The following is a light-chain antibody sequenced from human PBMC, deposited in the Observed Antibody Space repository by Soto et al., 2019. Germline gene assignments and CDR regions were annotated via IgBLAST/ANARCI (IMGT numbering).Light chain of an antibody. Sequence: QSVLTQPPSASGTPGQRVTISCSGSSSNIGSNTVNWYQQLPGTAPKLLIYSNNQRPSGVPDRFSGSKSGTSASLAISGLQSEDEADYYCAAWYDSLNGPVFGGGTKVTV. J-gene: IGLJ2*01. V-gene: IGLV1-44*01. CDR3: AAWYDSLNGPV. CDR2: SNN. CDR1: SSNIGSNT.